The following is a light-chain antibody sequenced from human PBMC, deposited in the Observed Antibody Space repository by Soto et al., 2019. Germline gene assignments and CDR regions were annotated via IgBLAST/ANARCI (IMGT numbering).Light chain of an antibody. J-gene: IGKJ1*01. CDR1: QSVSSN. CDR3: QQYTNWPPMA. CDR2: GAS. V-gene: IGKV3-15*01. Sequence: EIVMTQSPATLSVSPGERATLSCRASQSVSSNLAWYQQKPGQAPRLLIYGASTRATGIPARFSGSGSGTEFTLTISGLQSEDFAVYYCQQYTNWPPMAFGQGTKVEIK.